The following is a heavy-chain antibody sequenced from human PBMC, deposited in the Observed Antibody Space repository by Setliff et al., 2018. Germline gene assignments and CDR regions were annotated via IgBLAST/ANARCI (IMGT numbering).Heavy chain of an antibody. Sequence: ASVKVSCKASGGTFSSYAISWVRQAPGQGLEWMGVINPKNGGATYPQNLQGRVTMTRDTSMSTVYMELSSLRSEDTAMYFCAKSGDYSNRGHFDCWGQGTLVTVSS. D-gene: IGHD4-4*01. CDR3: AKSGDYSNRGHFDC. CDR1: GGTFSSYA. CDR2: INPKNGGA. J-gene: IGHJ4*02. V-gene: IGHV1-46*03.